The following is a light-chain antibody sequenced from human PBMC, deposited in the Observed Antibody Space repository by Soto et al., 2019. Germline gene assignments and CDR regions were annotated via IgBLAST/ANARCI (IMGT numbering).Light chain of an antibody. V-gene: IGLV1-51*01. CDR3: GAWDTSLTAAV. CDR2: DSN. J-gene: IGLJ7*01. Sequence: QSVLTQPPSVSAAPGQKVTISCSGSSSNIGSNYVSWYQQLPGTAPKLLIYDSNRRPSGIPDRFSGSKSGTSATLDITGLHTGDEAVYYCGAWDTSLTAAVFGGGTQLTVL. CDR1: SSNIGSNY.